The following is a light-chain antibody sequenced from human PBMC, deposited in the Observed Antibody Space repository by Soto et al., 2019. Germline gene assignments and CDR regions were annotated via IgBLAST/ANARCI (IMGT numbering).Light chain of an antibody. CDR2: DTT. CDR1: TGVVTSAHY. V-gene: IGLV7-46*01. CDR3: LLSCRGTWV. Sequence: QAVVTQEPSLTVSPGGTVTLTCGSSTGVVTSAHYTYWFQQKPGQVPQTLIYDTTNKHSWTPGRFSGSLLGGKAALTLSGAQPEDEADYYCLLSCRGTWVFGGGTKVTVL. J-gene: IGLJ3*02.